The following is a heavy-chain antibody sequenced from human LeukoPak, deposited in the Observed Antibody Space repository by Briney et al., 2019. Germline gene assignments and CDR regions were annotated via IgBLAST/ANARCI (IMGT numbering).Heavy chain of an antibody. CDR3: ASQWELHPAF. Sequence: GGSLRLSCAASGFTFSRYSMIWVRRAPGKGLEWLSYITSSGSAIYYADSVRGRFTISRDNAKKSLYLQMNSLRAEDTAVYYCASQWELHPAFWGQGTLVTVSS. D-gene: IGHD1-26*01. V-gene: IGHV3-48*01. J-gene: IGHJ4*02. CDR1: GFTFSRYS. CDR2: ITSSGSAI.